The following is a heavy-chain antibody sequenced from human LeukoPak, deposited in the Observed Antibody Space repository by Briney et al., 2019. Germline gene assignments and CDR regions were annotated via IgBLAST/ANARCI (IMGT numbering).Heavy chain of an antibody. CDR2: MYYSGST. J-gene: IGHJ3*02. CDR1: GGSISSSSYF. CDR3: ARATTLAGYSSSWFTEHDAFDI. V-gene: IGHV4-39*01. Sequence: SETLSLTCTVSGGSISSSSYFWGWIRQPPGKGLAWIGSMYYSGSTYYNPSLKSRVTISVDTSKNQFSLKLSSVTAADTAVYYCARATTLAGYSSSWFTEHDAFDIWGQGTMVTVSS. D-gene: IGHD6-13*01.